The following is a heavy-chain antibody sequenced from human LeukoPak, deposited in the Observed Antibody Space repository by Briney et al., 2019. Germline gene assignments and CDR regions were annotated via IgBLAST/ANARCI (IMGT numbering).Heavy chain of an antibody. V-gene: IGHV1-69*01. Sequence: SVKVSCKASGGTISGFAINWVRQAPGQGLEWMGGTIPIIGTANYAQKFQGRVTITADESTSTAYMELSSLRSEDTAVYYCATSTTVVTLNYFDYWGQGTLVTVSS. CDR2: TIPIIGTA. CDR1: GGTISGFA. J-gene: IGHJ4*02. D-gene: IGHD4-23*01. CDR3: ATSTTVVTLNYFDY.